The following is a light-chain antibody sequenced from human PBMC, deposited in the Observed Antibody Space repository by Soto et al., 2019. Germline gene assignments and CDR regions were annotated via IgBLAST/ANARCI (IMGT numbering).Light chain of an antibody. CDR1: QSVSGSY. CDR2: GAS. CDR3: QHYDTSSYT. J-gene: IGKJ2*01. V-gene: IGKV3-20*01. Sequence: EVVLTQSPGTLSFSPGERATLSCRPSQSVSGSYLTWYQQRPGQAPRRLIFGASSRASDTPDRFSGSGSGTGFTLTISRLEPEDLAVYYCQHYDTSSYTFGQGTRVEIK.